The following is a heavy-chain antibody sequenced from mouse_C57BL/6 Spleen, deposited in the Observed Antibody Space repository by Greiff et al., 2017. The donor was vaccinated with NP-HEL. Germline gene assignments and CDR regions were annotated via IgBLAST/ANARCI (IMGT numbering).Heavy chain of an antibody. D-gene: IGHD2-3*01. CDR3: ARPKALYDSYAMDY. Sequence: EVKLVESGPELVKPGASVKISCKASGYSFTDYNMNWVKQSNGKSLEWIGVINPNYGTTSYNQKFKGKATLTVDQSSSTAYMQLNSLTSEDSAVYYCARPKALYDSYAMDYWGQGTSVTVSS. CDR1: GYSFTDYN. J-gene: IGHJ4*01. V-gene: IGHV1-39*01. CDR2: INPNYGTT.